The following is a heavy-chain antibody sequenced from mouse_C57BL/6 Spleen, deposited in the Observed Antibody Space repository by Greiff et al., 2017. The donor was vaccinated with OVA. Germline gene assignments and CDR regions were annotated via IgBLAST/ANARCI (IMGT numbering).Heavy chain of an antibody. V-gene: IGHV1-82*01. CDR2: IYPGDGDT. J-gene: IGHJ2*01. Sequence: VQLVESGPELVKPGASVKISCKASGYAFSSSWMNWVKQRPGKGLEWIGRIYPGDGDTNYNGKFKGKATLTADKSSSTAYMQLSSLTSEDSAVYFCARSEYYGSIFDYWGQGTTLTVSS. CDR3: ARSEYYGSIFDY. D-gene: IGHD1-1*01. CDR1: GYAFSSSW.